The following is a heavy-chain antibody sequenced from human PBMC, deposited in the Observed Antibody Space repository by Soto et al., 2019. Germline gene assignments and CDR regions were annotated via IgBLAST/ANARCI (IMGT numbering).Heavy chain of an antibody. CDR1: GFTFSSYA. V-gene: IGHV3-23*01. Sequence: GGSLRLSCAASGFTFSSYAMSWVRQAPGKGLEWVSAISGSGGSTYYADSVKGRFTISRDNSKNTLYLQMNSLRAEDTAVYYCAKDTDPVVVTAISAFDIWGQGTMVTVSS. CDR3: AKDTDPVVVTAISAFDI. D-gene: IGHD2-21*02. J-gene: IGHJ3*02. CDR2: ISGSGGST.